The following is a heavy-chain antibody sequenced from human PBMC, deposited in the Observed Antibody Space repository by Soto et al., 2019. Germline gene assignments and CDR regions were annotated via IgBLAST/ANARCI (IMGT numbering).Heavy chain of an antibody. Sequence: PXESLRLSCAASGFTFSNYGMHWVRQAPGKGLEWVAVILSDGGNNHYSDSVKGRFTISRDNSKKTLYLQMNSLRAEDTAVYYCAREKLHFGVVIYYYYYGMDVWGQGTTVTVSS. CDR1: GFTFSNYG. CDR2: ILSDGGNN. V-gene: IGHV3-30*03. CDR3: AREKLHFGVVIYYYYYGMDV. D-gene: IGHD3-3*01. J-gene: IGHJ6*02.